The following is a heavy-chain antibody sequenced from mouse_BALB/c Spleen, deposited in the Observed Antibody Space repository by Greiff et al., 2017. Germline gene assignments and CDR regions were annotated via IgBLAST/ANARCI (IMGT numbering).Heavy chain of an antibody. J-gene: IGHJ4*01. D-gene: IGHD2-4*01. CDR1: GFSLTSYG. CDR2: IWSGGST. Sequence: VKLMESGPGLVQPSQSLSITCTVSGFSLTSYGVHWVRQSPGKGLEWLGVIWSGGSTDYNAAFISRLSISKDNSKSQVFFKMNSLQANDTAIYYCARMITTGYAMDYWGQGTSVTVSS. V-gene: IGHV2-2*02. CDR3: ARMITTGYAMDY.